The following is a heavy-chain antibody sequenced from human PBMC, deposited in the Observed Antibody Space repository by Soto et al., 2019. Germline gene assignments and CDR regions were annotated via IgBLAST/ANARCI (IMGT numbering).Heavy chain of an antibody. CDR2: IYWDYDK. J-gene: IGHJ3*02. D-gene: IGHD5-12*01. Sequence: QITLNESGPTLVKATQTLTLSCNFSGFSLTTTGVGVGWFRQPPVGALEWLALIYWDYDKRYRPSLQSRLTVTKDTSKNQVVLTMTNMYPVDTATYYCAHTSTMMTAFDIWGQGTMGTVSS. CDR3: AHTSTMMTAFDI. V-gene: IGHV2-5*02. CDR1: GFSLTTTGVG.